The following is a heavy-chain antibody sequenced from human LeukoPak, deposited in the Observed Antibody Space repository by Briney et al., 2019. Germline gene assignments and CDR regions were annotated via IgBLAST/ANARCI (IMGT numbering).Heavy chain of an antibody. CDR1: GFTFGTYW. V-gene: IGHV3-74*01. J-gene: IGHJ4*01. Sequence: GGSLRLSCGAPGFTFGTYWMPWVRQAPGKGLVWVSGFNSEGGTTTYADSVKGRFTIYRDNAKNTLYLQMNNLRAKDTAIYYCATDYYFSGSYYRLFYWGQGTLVTVSS. D-gene: IGHD3-10*01. CDR2: FNSEGGTT. CDR3: ATDYYFSGSYYRLFY.